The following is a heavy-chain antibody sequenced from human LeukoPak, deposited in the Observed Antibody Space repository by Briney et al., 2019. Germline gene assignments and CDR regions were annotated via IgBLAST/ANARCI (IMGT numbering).Heavy chain of an antibody. CDR1: GFTFSSYS. V-gene: IGHV3-48*04. CDR2: ISSSSSTI. Sequence: GGSLRLSCAASGFTFSSYSIDWVRQAPGKGLEWLSYISSSSSTIYYEDSVKGRFTIYRDNDKNSVYLQMNSLRAEDTAVYYCASVWSSGYTKDYWGQGTLVTVSS. J-gene: IGHJ4*02. CDR3: ASVWSSGYTKDY. D-gene: IGHD3-22*01.